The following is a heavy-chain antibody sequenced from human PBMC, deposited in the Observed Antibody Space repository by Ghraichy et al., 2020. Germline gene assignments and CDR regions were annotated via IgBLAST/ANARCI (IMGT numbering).Heavy chain of an antibody. J-gene: IGHJ4*02. CDR1: GYSFTSYW. CDR3: ARPSRVGATNTFDY. CDR2: ISPGDSDT. V-gene: IGHV5-51*01. Sequence: GESLNISCKGSGYSFTSYWIGWVRQMPGKGLEWVGSISPGDSDTRYSPSFHGQVTISGDKSINTAYLQWSSLKASDTAMYYCARPSRVGATNTFDYLGQGTLVTVSS. D-gene: IGHD1-26*01.